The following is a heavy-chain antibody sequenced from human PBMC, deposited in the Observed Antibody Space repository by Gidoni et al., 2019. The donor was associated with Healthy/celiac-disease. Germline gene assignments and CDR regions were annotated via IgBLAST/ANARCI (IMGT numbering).Heavy chain of an antibody. V-gene: IGHV3-30*18. CDR3: AKSMVRGVGPFDY. Sequence: QVQLVESGGGVVQPGRSLRLSCAASGFTFSSYGMHWVRQAPGKGLEWVAVISYDGSNKYYADSVKGRFTISRDNSKNTLYLQMNSLRAEDTAVYYCAKSMVRGVGPFDYWGQGTLVTVSS. CDR2: ISYDGSNK. CDR1: GFTFSSYG. D-gene: IGHD3-10*01. J-gene: IGHJ4*02.